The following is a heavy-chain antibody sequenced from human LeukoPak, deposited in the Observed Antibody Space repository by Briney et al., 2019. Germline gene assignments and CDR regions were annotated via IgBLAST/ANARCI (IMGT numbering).Heavy chain of an antibody. CDR1: GFIFSDHY. D-gene: IGHD6-19*01. J-gene: IGHJ4*02. Sequence: GGSLRLSCAASGFIFSDHYMDWVRQAPGKGLEWVGRSRNKANNYTIEYAASVKGRFIISRDGSKNSLYLQMNSLKTEDTAVYYCARGRAVAGNDGYWGQGTLVTVSS. V-gene: IGHV3-72*01. CDR2: SRNKANNYTI. CDR3: ARGRAVAGNDGY.